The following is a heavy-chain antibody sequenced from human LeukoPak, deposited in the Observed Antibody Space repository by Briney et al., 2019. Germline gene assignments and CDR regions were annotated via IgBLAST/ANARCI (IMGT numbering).Heavy chain of an antibody. J-gene: IGHJ4*02. CDR1: SGSFSGYY. V-gene: IGHV4-34*01. Sequence: SETLSLTCAVYSGSFSGYYWSWIRQPPGKGLEWIGEINHSGSTNYNPSLKSRVTISVDTSKNQFSLKLSSVTAADTAVYYCARGPWGRGVPQAFDYWGQGTLVTVSS. CDR2: INHSGST. CDR3: ARGPWGRGVPQAFDY. D-gene: IGHD3-10*01.